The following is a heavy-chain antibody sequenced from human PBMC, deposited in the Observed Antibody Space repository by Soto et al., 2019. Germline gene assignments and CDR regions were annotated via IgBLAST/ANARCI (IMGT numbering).Heavy chain of an antibody. CDR3: AMVDIYVTPTPQDV. CDR1: GYIFVNYG. D-gene: IGHD2-2*03. CDR2: ISPYSRNT. V-gene: IGHV1-18*01. Sequence: QVQLVQSGDEVRKPGSSVKVSCKASGYIFVNYGIAWVRQAPGQXXXWMGWISPYSRNTPYASKVQGRLTMTTDTSTSTAYMDLGXXXSDXXXVYYCAMVDIYVTPTPQDVWGQGTTVTVSS. J-gene: IGHJ6*02.